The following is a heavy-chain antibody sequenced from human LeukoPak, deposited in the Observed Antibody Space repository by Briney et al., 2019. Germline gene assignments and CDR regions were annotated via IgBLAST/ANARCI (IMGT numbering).Heavy chain of an antibody. V-gene: IGHV1-3*04. CDR2: IDTASGKT. CDR1: GYTFTGYY. J-gene: IGHJ4*02. CDR3: ARDIFGTWRPSDY. Sequence: GASVKVSCKASGYTFTGYYMHWVRQAPGQRFEWMGWIDTASGKTEYSERFQGRLTITRDTSASTAYMELNSLTSEDTAVYYCARDIFGTWRPSDYWGQGTLVTVSA. D-gene: IGHD3-10*02.